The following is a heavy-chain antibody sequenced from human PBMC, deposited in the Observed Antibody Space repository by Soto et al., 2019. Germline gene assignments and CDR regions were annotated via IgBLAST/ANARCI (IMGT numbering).Heavy chain of an antibody. CDR3: ARDQSGAADL. Sequence: QVQLQESGPGLVEPSETLSLTCTVSGDSMSTHYWSWIRQSAEKGLEWIGRISATGTTTYMPSLKSRNTLSVDTSKNQFSLKLKFVTAADTAVYFCARDQSGAADLWGQGTVVTVS. CDR2: ISATGTT. D-gene: IGHD7-27*01. V-gene: IGHV4-4*07. CDR1: GDSMSTHY. J-gene: IGHJ3*01.